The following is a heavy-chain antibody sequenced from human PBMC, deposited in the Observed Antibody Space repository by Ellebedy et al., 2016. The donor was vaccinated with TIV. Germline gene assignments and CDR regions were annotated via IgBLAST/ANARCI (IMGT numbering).Heavy chain of an antibody. V-gene: IGHV3-30*03. CDR3: ARDSHSGYDFPMGGARY. CDR2: ISYDGSNK. CDR1: GFTFSGYG. J-gene: IGHJ4*02. D-gene: IGHD5-12*01. Sequence: GESLKISCAASGFTFSGYGMHWVRQAPGKGLEWVAGISYDGSNKYYADSVKGRFTISRDNPKNTLYLQMNSLRAEDTAVYYCARDSHSGYDFPMGGARYWGQGTLVTVSS.